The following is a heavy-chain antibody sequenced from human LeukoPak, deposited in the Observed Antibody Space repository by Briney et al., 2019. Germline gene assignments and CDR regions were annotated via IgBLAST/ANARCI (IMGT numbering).Heavy chain of an antibody. CDR3: ATGGNLGYCSSTSCPMLNY. CDR2: FDPEDGET. Sequence: ASVKVSCKVSGYTLTELSMHWVRQAPGKGLEWMGGFDPEDGETIYAQKFQGRVTMTEGTSTDTAYMELSSLRSEDTAVYYCATGGNLGYCSSTSCPMLNYWGQGTLVTVSS. CDR1: GYTLTELS. V-gene: IGHV1-24*01. J-gene: IGHJ4*02. D-gene: IGHD2-2*01.